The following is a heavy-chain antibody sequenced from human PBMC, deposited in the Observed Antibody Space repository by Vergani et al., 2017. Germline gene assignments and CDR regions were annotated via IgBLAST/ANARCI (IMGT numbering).Heavy chain of an antibody. CDR1: GGTFSSYA. D-gene: IGHD5-18*01. CDR3: ARDRWDTAMVSGAFDI. Sequence: QVQLVQSGAEVKKPGSSVKVSCKASGGTFSSYAISWVRQAPGQGLEWMGGIIPIFGTANYAQKFQGRVTITADESTGTAYMELSSLRSEDTAVYYCARDRWDTAMVSGAFDIWGQGTMVTVSS. J-gene: IGHJ3*02. V-gene: IGHV1-69*01. CDR2: IIPIFGTA.